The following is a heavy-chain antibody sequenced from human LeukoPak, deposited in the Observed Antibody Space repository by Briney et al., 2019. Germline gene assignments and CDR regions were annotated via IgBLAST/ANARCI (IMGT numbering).Heavy chain of an antibody. CDR3: ARAPTMVVTNLDY. V-gene: IGHV1-18*01. J-gene: IGHJ4*02. Sequence: ASVKVSCKASGYTFISHAISWVRQAPGQGLEWMGWISVHNGNTNYAQQLQGRVTMTTDTSTSIAYMEPRSLRSDDTAVYYCARAPTMVVTNLDYWGQGTLVTVSS. CDR1: GYTFISHA. CDR2: ISVHNGNT. D-gene: IGHD4/OR15-4a*01.